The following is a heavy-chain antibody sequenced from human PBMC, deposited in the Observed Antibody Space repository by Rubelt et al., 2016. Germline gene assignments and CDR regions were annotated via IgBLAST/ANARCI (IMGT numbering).Heavy chain of an antibody. CDR3: TRGLSPAYCISTGCSLGWFDP. CDR1: GGSINSYY. J-gene: IGHJ5*02. CDR2: IYNTGRT. Sequence: QVQLQESGPGLVKPSETLSLTCTVSGGSINSYYWSWIRQPPGKGLEWIGYIYNTGRTTYNPSLNSRVTISVDTSKNHFSLKLSSVTAADTAVYYWTRGLSPAYCISTGCSLGWFDPWGQGTLVTVSS. V-gene: IGHV4-59*12. D-gene: IGHD2-2*01.